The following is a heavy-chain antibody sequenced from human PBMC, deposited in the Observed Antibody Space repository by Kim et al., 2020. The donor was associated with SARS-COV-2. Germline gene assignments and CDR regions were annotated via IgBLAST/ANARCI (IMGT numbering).Heavy chain of an antibody. V-gene: IGHV3-66*01. CDR3: AREPSTYFDY. Sequence: STYYADSVKGRFTIYRDDSKNTVYLQMNSLRAEDTAVYFCAREPSTYFDYWGQGTLVTVSS. CDR2: ST. J-gene: IGHJ4*02.